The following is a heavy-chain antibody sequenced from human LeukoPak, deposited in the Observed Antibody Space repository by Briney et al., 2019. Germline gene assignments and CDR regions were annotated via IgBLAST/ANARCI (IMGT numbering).Heavy chain of an antibody. Sequence: GGSLRLSCAASGFTFSSYWMNWVRQAPGKGLEWVANIKQDGSEKYYVDSVKGRFTISRDNAKNSLYLQMYSLRAEDTALYYCARVWELSFDYWGQGTLVTVSS. CDR2: IKQDGSEK. D-gene: IGHD1-26*01. CDR1: GFTFSSYW. J-gene: IGHJ4*02. CDR3: ARVWELSFDY. V-gene: IGHV3-7*05.